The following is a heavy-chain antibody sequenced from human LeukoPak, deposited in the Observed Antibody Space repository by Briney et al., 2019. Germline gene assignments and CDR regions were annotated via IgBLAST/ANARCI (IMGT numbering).Heavy chain of an antibody. D-gene: IGHD3-3*01. V-gene: IGHV3-11*06. Sequence: KPGGSLRLSCAASGFSFSDSYMYWIRQAPGKGLEWVSYISSSGRYTNYADSVKGRFTISRDNSKNTLYLQMNSLRAEDTAVYYCARGGFTYYDFWSGYYTADYWGQGTLVTVSS. CDR2: ISSSGRYT. J-gene: IGHJ4*02. CDR1: GFSFSDSY. CDR3: ARGGFTYYDFWSGYYTADY.